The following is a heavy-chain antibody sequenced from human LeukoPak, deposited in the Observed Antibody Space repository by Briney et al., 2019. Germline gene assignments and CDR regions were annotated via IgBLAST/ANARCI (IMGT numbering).Heavy chain of an antibody. D-gene: IGHD3-10*01. CDR1: GFTFSTYG. CDR2: IRYDESNM. CDR3: ATDGASMYYYGSGTYYSLLFDY. Sequence: PGGSLRLSCAASGFTFSTYGMHWVRQAPGKGLEWVAFIRYDESNMYYADSVKGRFTISRDNSKNTLYLQMNSLRTEDTAVYYCATDGASMYYYGSGTYYSLLFDYWGQGTLVTVSS. J-gene: IGHJ4*02. V-gene: IGHV3-30*02.